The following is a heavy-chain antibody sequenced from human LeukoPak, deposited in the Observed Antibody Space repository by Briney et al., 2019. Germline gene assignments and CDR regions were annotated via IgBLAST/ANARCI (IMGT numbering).Heavy chain of an antibody. CDR2: FDPEDGET. D-gene: IGHD2/OR15-2a*01. CDR3: ATASMSKTPDFDY. J-gene: IGHJ4*02. Sequence: GASVKVSCKVSGYTLTELSIHWVRQAPGKGLEWMGGFDPEDGETIYAQKFQGRVTMTEDTSTDTAYMELSSLRSEDTAVYYCATASMSKTPDFDYWGRGTLVTVSS. CDR1: GYTLTELS. V-gene: IGHV1-24*01.